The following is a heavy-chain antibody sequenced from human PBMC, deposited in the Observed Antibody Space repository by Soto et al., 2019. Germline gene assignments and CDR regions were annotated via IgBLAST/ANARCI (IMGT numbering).Heavy chain of an antibody. CDR3: SREGGNTGTSDY. CDR1: GYAFINYA. J-gene: IGHJ4*02. D-gene: IGHD1-7*01. Sequence: QVQMVQSGAEVKKPGTSVKVSCKASGYAFINYAVTWVRQAPGEGLEWMDWISPYNDNSYSAQKFHDRVTMPTETSSNKAYMELRRLTSDDTAVYYCSREGGNTGTSDYWGQGTLVTVSS. CDR2: ISPYNDNS. V-gene: IGHV1-18*01.